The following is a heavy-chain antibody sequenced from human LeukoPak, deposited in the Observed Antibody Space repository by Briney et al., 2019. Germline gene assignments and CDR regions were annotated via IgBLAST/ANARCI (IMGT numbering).Heavy chain of an antibody. CDR2: ISSNSSTI. Sequence: PGGSLRLSCAASGFTFSDYYMSWIRQAPGKGLEWVSYISSNSSTIYYADSVKGRFTISRDNAKNSLYLQMKSLRAEDTAVYYCAKDQGRRGYSGYDSSYYFDYWGQGTLVTVSS. J-gene: IGHJ4*02. D-gene: IGHD5-12*01. CDR3: AKDQGRRGYSGYDSSYYFDY. V-gene: IGHV3-11*04. CDR1: GFTFSDYY.